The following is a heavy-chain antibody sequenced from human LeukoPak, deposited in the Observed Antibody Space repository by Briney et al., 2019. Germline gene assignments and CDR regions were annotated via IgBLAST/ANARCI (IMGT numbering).Heavy chain of an antibody. CDR3: AKGDCSITSCYYNY. V-gene: IGHV3-9*01. J-gene: IGHJ4*02. D-gene: IGHD2-2*01. CDR1: GFTFDDYA. CDR2: ISWGSSST. Sequence: PGRSLRLSCAASGFTFDDYAMHWVRQAPGKGLEWVSSISWGSSSTGYADSVKGRFTISRDNAKNSLYLQMNSLRAEDTALYYCAKGDCSITSCYYNYWGQGTLVTVSS.